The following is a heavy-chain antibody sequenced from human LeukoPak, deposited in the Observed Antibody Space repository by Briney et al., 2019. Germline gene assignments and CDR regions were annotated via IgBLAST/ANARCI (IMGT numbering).Heavy chain of an antibody. V-gene: IGHV4-34*01. D-gene: IGHD3-22*01. CDR1: GGSFSGYY. Sequence: EASETLSLTCAVYGGSFSGYYWSWIRQPPGKGLEWIGSMYYSGSTHYNPSLKSRVTISVDTSNNQFSLKLSSVTVADTAVYYCARHAFDSSGYYYSDPFDIWGQGTMVTVSS. CDR2: MYYSGST. CDR3: ARHAFDSSGYYYSDPFDI. J-gene: IGHJ3*02.